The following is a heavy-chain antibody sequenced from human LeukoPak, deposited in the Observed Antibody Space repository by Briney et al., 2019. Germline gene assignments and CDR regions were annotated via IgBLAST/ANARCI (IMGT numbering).Heavy chain of an antibody. CDR1: GFTFSDYY. CDR3: AREPAKGWLAQSFDY. CDR2: ISSSGSTI. D-gene: IGHD6-19*01. V-gene: IGHV3-11*01. Sequence: GGSLRLSCAASGFTFSDYYMSWIRQAPGKGLEWVSYISSSGSTIYYADSVKGRFTISRDNAKNSLYLQMNSLRAEDTAVYYCAREPAKGWLAQSFDYWGQGTLVTVSS. J-gene: IGHJ4*02.